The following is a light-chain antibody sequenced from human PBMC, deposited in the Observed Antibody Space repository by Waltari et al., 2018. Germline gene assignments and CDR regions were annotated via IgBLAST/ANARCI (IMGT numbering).Light chain of an antibody. J-gene: IGLJ3*02. Sequence: NFMLTQPHSVSESPGKTVTISCTRSSGSIASNYVQWYQQRPGSSPTTVIYEDNQRPSGVPDRFSCSIDSSSNSASLTISGLKTEDEADCYCQSYDSSNQVFGGGTKLTVL. V-gene: IGLV6-57*01. CDR2: EDN. CDR1: SGSIASNY. CDR3: QSYDSSNQV.